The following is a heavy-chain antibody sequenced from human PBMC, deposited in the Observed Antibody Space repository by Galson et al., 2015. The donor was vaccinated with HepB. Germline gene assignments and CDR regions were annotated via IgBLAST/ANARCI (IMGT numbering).Heavy chain of an antibody. J-gene: IGHJ4*02. CDR1: GSTFTSYY. D-gene: IGHD6-13*01. CDR2: INPSGGST. V-gene: IGHV1-46*01. Sequence: SVKVSCKASGSTFTSYYMHWVRQAPGQGLEWMGIINPSGGSTSYAQKFQGRVTMTRDTSTSTVYMELSSLRSEDTAVYYCAREGEEQLVDYWGQGTLVTVSS. CDR3: AREGEEQLVDY.